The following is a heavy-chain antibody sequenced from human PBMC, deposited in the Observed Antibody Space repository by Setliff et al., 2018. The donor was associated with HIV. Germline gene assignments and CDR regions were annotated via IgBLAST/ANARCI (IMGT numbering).Heavy chain of an antibody. Sequence: GGSLRLSCAASGFTFSSYSMNWVRQAPGKGLEWVSYISRGSSTISYADSVKGRFTISRDNAKSSLYLQMNSLRAEDTAVYYCTRTSRAAYWGRGTLVTVSS. CDR1: GFTFSSYS. V-gene: IGHV3-48*01. J-gene: IGHJ4*02. CDR3: TRTSRAAY. CDR2: ISRGSSTI. D-gene: IGHD6-25*01.